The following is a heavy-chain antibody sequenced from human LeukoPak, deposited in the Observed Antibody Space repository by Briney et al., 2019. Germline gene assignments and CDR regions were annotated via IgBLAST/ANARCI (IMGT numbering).Heavy chain of an antibody. CDR2: ITPSGGT. CDR3: ARDRYGDGFAHLDY. J-gene: IGHJ4*02. V-gene: IGHV1-2*02. Sequence: ASVKVSCKASGYTFTSYAIHWVRQSPGQGLEWMGWITPSGGTNYPQKFQGRVAITWDTSITTAYMDLSRLTSDDTAVYYCARDRYGDGFAHLDYWGQGALVTVSS. D-gene: IGHD5-24*01. CDR1: GYTFTSYA.